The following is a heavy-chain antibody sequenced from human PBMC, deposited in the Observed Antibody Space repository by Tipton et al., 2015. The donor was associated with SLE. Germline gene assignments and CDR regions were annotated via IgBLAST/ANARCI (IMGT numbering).Heavy chain of an antibody. Sequence: SLRLSCVASGFSFSSYWMNWVRQAPGKGLEWVANIKEDGSEKYYMDSVKGRFTISRDNANNSLYLQMNSLRADDTAVYYCARVGGAFDYWGQGTLVTVSP. CDR3: ARVGGAFDY. CDR1: GFSFSSYW. J-gene: IGHJ4*02. CDR2: IKEDGSEK. D-gene: IGHD1-26*01. V-gene: IGHV3-7*01.